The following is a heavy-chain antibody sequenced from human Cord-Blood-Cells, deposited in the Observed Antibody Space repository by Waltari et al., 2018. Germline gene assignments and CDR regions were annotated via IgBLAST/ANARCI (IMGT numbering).Heavy chain of an antibody. J-gene: IGHJ5*02. D-gene: IGHD4-17*01. Sequence: QVQLQQWGAGPLKPSETLSLTCAVYGGSFSGSYWSWIRQPPGKGLEWIGEINHSGSTNYNPSLKSRVTISVDTSKNQFSLKLSSVTAADTAVYYCARGYGGNSRPDGWTYDWFDPWGQGTLVTVSS. CDR3: ARGYGGNSRPDGWTYDWFDP. CDR1: GGSFSGSY. CDR2: INHSGST. V-gene: IGHV4-34*01.